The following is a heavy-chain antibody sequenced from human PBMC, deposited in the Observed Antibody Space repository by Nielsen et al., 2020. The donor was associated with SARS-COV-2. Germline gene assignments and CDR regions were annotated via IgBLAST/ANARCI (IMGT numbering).Heavy chain of an antibody. J-gene: IGHJ6*03. D-gene: IGHD2-15*01. Sequence: WIRQPPGKGLEWIGYIYNSGITNYNPSLKSRVTISVDTSKTQFSLTLSSLTAADTAVYYCARGRYCSGDSCRYYYYYMDVWGKGTTVTVSS. CDR3: ARGRYCSGDSCRYYYYYMDV. CDR2: IYNSGIT. V-gene: IGHV4-59*01.